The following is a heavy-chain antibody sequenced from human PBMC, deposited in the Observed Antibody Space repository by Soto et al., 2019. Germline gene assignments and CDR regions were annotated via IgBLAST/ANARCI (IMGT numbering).Heavy chain of an antibody. J-gene: IGHJ4*02. D-gene: IGHD6-19*01. Sequence: GASVKVSCKASGYTFTSYAMHWVRQAPGQRLEWIGWINTGIGDTKFSQKFQDRVTITSDTSANTAYMELSSLKSEDTAVYYCARGRISGWWLYWGQGTLVTVSS. V-gene: IGHV1-3*04. CDR1: GYTFTSYA. CDR3: ARGRISGWWLY. CDR2: INTGIGDT.